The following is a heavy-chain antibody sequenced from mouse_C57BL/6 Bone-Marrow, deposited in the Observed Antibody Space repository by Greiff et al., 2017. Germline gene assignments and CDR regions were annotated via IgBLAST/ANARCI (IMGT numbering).Heavy chain of an antibody. Sequence: QVQLQQPGAELVKPGASVKLSCKASGYTFTSYWMQWVKQRPGQGLEWIGEIDPSDSSTNYNQKFKGKATLTVDTSSSTAYMQLSSLTSEDSAVYYCAIPLIITTVVRGLGYWGQGTTLTVSS. CDR2: IDPSDSST. CDR1: GYTFTSYW. V-gene: IGHV1-50*01. J-gene: IGHJ2*01. CDR3: AIPLIITTVVRGLGY. D-gene: IGHD1-1*01.